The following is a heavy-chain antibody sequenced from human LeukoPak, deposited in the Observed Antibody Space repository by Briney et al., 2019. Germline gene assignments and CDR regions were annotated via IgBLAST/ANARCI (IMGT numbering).Heavy chain of an antibody. CDR1: GYTFTGYY. J-gene: IGHJ3*02. CDR3: ARDVFGYCSTTTCESNAFDI. Sequence: ASVQVSCKASGYTFTGYYVHWVRQAPGQWLEWMGWIDPNSGGTNYAQKFQGRVTMTRDTSISTAYMELSRLRSDDTAVYYCARDVFGYCSTTTCESNAFDIWGQGTMVTVSS. D-gene: IGHD2-2*01. CDR2: IDPNSGGT. V-gene: IGHV1-2*02.